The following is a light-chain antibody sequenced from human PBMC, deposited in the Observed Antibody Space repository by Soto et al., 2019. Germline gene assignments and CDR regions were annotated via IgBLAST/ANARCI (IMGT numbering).Light chain of an antibody. CDR3: HQHNSDPRT. J-gene: IGKJ1*01. CDR1: QSIRCW. CDR2: DAS. Sequence: DIQMTQSPSTLSASVGDRVTITCRASQSIRCWLAWYQQKPGKAPELLINDASRLNRGVPLRFSGIESGTGSTLTISRLLPDDFATYSCHQHNSDPRTFDNGTKVDIK. V-gene: IGKV1-5*01.